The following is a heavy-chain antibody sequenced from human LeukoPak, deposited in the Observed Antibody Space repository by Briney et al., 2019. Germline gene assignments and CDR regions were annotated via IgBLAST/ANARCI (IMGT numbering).Heavy chain of an antibody. CDR1: GLTFRSHG. J-gene: IGHJ4*02. D-gene: IGHD5-24*01. V-gene: IGHV3-7*01. CDR3: ARERDGRFFDY. CDR2: INQDGSEK. Sequence: PGGSLRLSCAGSGLTFRSHGMSWVRQAPGKGLEWVANINQDGSEKYFVDSVKGRFTISRDNAKNSLHLQMNTLRGEDTAVYYCARERDGRFFDYWGQGTLVTVSS.